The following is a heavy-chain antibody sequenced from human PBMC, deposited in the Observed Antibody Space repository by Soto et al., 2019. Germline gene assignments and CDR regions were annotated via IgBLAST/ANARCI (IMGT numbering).Heavy chain of an antibody. CDR3: CQLVLNHYGGNYGWYCEL. CDR1: GFTFSSYG. D-gene: IGHD4-4*01. CDR2: ISFDGSNK. V-gene: IGHV3-30*03. Sequence: GGSLRLSCAASGFTFSSYGMHWVRQAPGKGLEWVALISFDGSNKYYAASVKGRFTISRDNSKNTLYLRMNSLRAEDTAVYYCCQLVLNHYGGNYGWYCELWGRGNLVTVSS. J-gene: IGHJ2*01.